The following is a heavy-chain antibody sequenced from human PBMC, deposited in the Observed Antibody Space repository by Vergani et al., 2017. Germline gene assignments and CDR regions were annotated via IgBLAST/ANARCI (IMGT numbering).Heavy chain of an antibody. Sequence: EVQLLESGGGLVQPGGSLRLSCAASGFTFNSYAMTWVRQAPGKGLEWVSTFSGSGGSPYYAYSVKGRFTISRDNSKNTLYLQMSSLRTEDTAVYYCVKVKGQLEWNYYYYGMDVWGQGTTVTVSS. D-gene: IGHD6-6*01. V-gene: IGHV3-23*01. J-gene: IGHJ6*02. CDR1: GFTFNSYA. CDR2: FSGSGGSP. CDR3: VKVKGQLEWNYYYYGMDV.